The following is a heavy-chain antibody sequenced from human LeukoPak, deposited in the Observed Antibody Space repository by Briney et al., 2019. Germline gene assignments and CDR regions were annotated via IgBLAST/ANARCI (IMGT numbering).Heavy chain of an antibody. CDR1: GGSISSYY. D-gene: IGHD3-16*01. Sequence: SETLSLTCTVSGGSISSYYWSWIRQPPGKGLEWIEYIYYSGSTNYNPSLKSRVTISVDTSKNQFSLKLSSVTAADTAVYYCASTFGGVAPFDYWGQGTLVTVSS. CDR3: ASTFGGVAPFDY. J-gene: IGHJ4*02. CDR2: IYYSGST. V-gene: IGHV4-59*01.